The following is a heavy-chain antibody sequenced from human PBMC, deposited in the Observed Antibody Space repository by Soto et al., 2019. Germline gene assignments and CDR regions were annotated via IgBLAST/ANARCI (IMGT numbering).Heavy chain of an antibody. V-gene: IGHV4-34*01. CDR2: INHSGST. CDR3: ARGHDSGWYGYYYYGMDV. Sequence: QVQLQQWGAGLLKPSETLSLTCAVYGGSFSGYYWSWIRQPPGKGLEWIGEINHSGSTNYNPSLKRRVTISVDTSKNQFSLKLSSVTAADTAVYYCARGHDSGWYGYYYYGMDVWGQGTTVTVSS. J-gene: IGHJ6*02. CDR1: GGSFSGYY. D-gene: IGHD6-19*01.